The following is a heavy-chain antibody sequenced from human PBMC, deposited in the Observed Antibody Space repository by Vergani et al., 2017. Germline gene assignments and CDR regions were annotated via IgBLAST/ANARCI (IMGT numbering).Heavy chain of an antibody. CDR2: TVYDGNNK. Sequence: QVQLVESVGGVVQPGRALRLSCAASGFTCNQYGMHWVRQAPGKGLEWVAVTVYDGNNKQYADSVKGRFTISRDNSKSTMYLQMNSLRDEDTGVYYCARDLRLLYNRFDPWGQGTLVTVSS. J-gene: IGHJ5*02. D-gene: IGHD1-14*01. CDR1: GFTCNQYG. V-gene: IGHV3-33*01. CDR3: ARDLRLLYNRFDP.